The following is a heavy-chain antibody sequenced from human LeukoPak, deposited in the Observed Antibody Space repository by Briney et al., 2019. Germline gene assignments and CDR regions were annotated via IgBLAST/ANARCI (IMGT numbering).Heavy chain of an antibody. CDR3: AKSLYGDYEDWYFDL. D-gene: IGHD4-17*01. Sequence: GESLTLFCTGSGFLFSSYGMIWVRQAPGKGLDWLAAIGGSGATTFYADSVKGRFTISRDNSKNTLNLQMSSLRAEDTALYYCAKSLYGDYEDWYFDLWGRGTLLTVSS. V-gene: IGHV3-23*01. CDR1: GFLFSSYG. CDR2: IGGSGATT. J-gene: IGHJ2*01.